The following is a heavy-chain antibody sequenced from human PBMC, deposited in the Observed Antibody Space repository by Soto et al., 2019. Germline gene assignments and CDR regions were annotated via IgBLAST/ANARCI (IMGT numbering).Heavy chain of an antibody. CDR3: AKATATSGGAFEI. V-gene: IGHV3-23*01. CDR2: ILVGGST. J-gene: IGHJ3*02. CDR1: CFVCISYD. D-gene: IGHD1-1*01. Sequence: PGGAVRVSCAFSCFVCISYDMSWVRQAPGKGLEWVSTILVGGSTHYEDSVKGRFTISRDTSKNTVYLQMNSLTAGDTAFYYCAKATATSGGAFEIYGQGTMVTVS.